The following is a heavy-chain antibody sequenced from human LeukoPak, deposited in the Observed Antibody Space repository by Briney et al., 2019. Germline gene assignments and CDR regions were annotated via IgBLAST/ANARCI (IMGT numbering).Heavy chain of an antibody. CDR3: ARYLDYGGNSRVFQH. CDR1: GGSLSAYY. V-gene: IGHV4-34*01. CDR2: INHGGST. J-gene: IGHJ1*01. Sequence: SETLSLTCAVYGGSLSAYYWTWIRQPPGKGLEWIGEINHGGSTNYDPSLKSRVTISIDTSKNQFSLKLSSVTAADTAVYYCARYLDYGGNSRVFQHWGQGTLVTVSS. D-gene: IGHD4-23*01.